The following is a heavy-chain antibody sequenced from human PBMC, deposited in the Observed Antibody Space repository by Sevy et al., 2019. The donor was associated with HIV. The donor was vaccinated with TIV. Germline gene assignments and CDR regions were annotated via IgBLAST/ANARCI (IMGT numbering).Heavy chain of an antibody. J-gene: IGHJ6*02. V-gene: IGHV1-2*02. Sequence: ASVKVSCKASGYTFTGYYMHWVRQAPGQGLEWMGWINPNSGGTNYAQKFQGRVTMTRDTSISTAYMELSRLRSDDTAVYYWARGGYCSSTSCRYYYYYGMDVWGQGTTVTVSS. CDR1: GYTFTGYY. CDR3: ARGGYCSSTSCRYYYYYGMDV. D-gene: IGHD2-2*01. CDR2: INPNSGGT.